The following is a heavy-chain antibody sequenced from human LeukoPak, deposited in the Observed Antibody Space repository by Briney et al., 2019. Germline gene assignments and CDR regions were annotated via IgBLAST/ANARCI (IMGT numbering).Heavy chain of an antibody. CDR2: IYTSGST. CDR3: ARGPDWPIDS. CDR1: GVSISSFY. Sequence: PSETLSLTCTVFGVSISSFYWSWIRQPAGKGLQWIGRIYTSGSTTYSPSHRSRVTMSVDTSKNQFSLKLNSVTAADTAVYFCARGPDWPIDSWGQGTLVTVSS. J-gene: IGHJ4*02. V-gene: IGHV4-4*07. D-gene: IGHD3-9*01.